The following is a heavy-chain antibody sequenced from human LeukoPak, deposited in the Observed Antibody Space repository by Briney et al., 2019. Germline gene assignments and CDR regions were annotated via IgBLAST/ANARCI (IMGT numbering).Heavy chain of an antibody. J-gene: IGHJ4*02. V-gene: IGHV4-34*01. Sequence: PSETLSLTCAVYGGSFSGYYWSWIRQPPGKGLEWIGEINHSGSTNYNPSLKSRVTISVDTSKNQFSLKLSSVTAADTAVYYCASLSSGWYARIDYWGQGTLVTVSP. CDR3: ASLSSGWYARIDY. D-gene: IGHD6-19*01. CDR2: INHSGST. CDR1: GGSFSGYY.